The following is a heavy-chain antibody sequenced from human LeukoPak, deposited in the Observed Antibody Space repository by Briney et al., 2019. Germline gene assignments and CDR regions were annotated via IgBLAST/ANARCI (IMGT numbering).Heavy chain of an antibody. Sequence: GGSLRLSCAASGFTFDDYAMHWVRQAPGKGLEWVSLISWDGGSTYYADSVKGRFTISRDNSKNSLYLQMNSLRAEDTALYYCARGPAASANYMDVRGKGTTVTVSS. CDR2: ISWDGGST. D-gene: IGHD2-2*01. CDR3: ARGPAASANYMDV. V-gene: IGHV3-43D*03. J-gene: IGHJ6*03. CDR1: GFTFDDYA.